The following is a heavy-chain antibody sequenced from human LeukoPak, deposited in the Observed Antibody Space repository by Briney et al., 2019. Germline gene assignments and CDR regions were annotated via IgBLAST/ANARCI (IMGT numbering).Heavy chain of an antibody. CDR3: ARDHDGGIPLDY. Sequence: ASVKVSCKASGYTFTTYAISWVRQAPGQGLEWMGWIGAYSGDTNYAQKLQGRVTMTTDTSTRTAYMELRSLRSDDTAVYYCARDHDGGIPLDYWGQGTLVTVSS. J-gene: IGHJ4*02. V-gene: IGHV1-18*01. CDR1: GYTFTTYA. CDR2: IGAYSGDT. D-gene: IGHD4-23*01.